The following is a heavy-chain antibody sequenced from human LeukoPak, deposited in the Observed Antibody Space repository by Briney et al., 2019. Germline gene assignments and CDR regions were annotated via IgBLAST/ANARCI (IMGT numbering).Heavy chain of an antibody. CDR1: GGTFSSYA. CDR2: IIPIFGTA. D-gene: IGHD4-17*01. Sequence: SVKVSCKASGGTFSSYAISWVRQAPGQGLEWMGGIIPIFGTANYAQKFQGRVTITTDESTSTAYMELSSLRSEDTAVYYCARDDPYGDYGFGFDPWGQGTLVTASS. CDR3: ARDDPYGDYGFGFDP. J-gene: IGHJ5*02. V-gene: IGHV1-69*05.